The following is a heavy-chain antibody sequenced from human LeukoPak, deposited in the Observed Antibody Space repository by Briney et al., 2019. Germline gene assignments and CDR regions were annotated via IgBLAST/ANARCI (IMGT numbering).Heavy chain of an antibody. CDR1: GGSFSGYY. V-gene: IGHV4-34*01. J-gene: IGHJ5*02. CDR2: INHSGST. Sequence: SETLSLTCAVYGGSFSGYYWSWIRQPPGKGLEWIGEINHSGSTNYNPSLKSRVTISVDTSKNQFSLKLSSVTAADTAVYYCARAITGTTSRWFDPWGQGTLVTVSS. CDR3: ARAITGTTSRWFDP. D-gene: IGHD1-7*01.